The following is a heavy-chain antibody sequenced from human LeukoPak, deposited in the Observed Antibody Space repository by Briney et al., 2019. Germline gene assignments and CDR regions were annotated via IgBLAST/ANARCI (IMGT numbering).Heavy chain of an antibody. Sequence: GGSLRLSCAASGFTFSIYAMHWVRQTPGKGLEWVAVTSSDGSKKYYADSVKGRFTISRDNSKNTLSLQMSSLRAEDMAVYHCAKDMTTGYFFLDYWGQGTLVTVSS. CDR3: AKDMTTGYFFLDY. D-gene: IGHD4-11*01. V-gene: IGHV3-30*04. J-gene: IGHJ4*02. CDR2: TSSDGSKK. CDR1: GFTFSIYA.